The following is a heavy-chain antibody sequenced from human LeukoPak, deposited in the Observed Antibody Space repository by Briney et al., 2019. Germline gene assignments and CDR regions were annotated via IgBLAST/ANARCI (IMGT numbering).Heavy chain of an antibody. CDR2: IYYSGST. Sequence: PSETLSLTCNVSGGSISSSSYYWGWIRQSPGKGLEWIGSIYYSGSTYYNPSLKTRVTISVDTSKDHFSLNLSSVTAADTAVYYCARGRYYFDYWGQGALVTVSS. J-gene: IGHJ4*02. D-gene: IGHD1-14*01. V-gene: IGHV4-39*02. CDR3: ARGRYYFDY. CDR1: GGSISSSSYY.